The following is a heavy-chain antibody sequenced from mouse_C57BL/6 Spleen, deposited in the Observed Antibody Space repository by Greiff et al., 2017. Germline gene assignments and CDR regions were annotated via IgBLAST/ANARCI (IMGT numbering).Heavy chain of an antibody. Sequence: QVQLQQPGAELVKPGASVKLSCTASGYTFTSYWMHWVKQRPGRGLEGIGRIDPNSGGTKYNQKFKSKATLTVDKPSSPAYMQLSSRTSEDSAVYYCSRGNSMDDWGQGTSVTVSS. CDR3: SRGNSMDD. J-gene: IGHJ4*01. V-gene: IGHV1-72*01. CDR1: GYTFTSYW. CDR2: IDPNSGGT.